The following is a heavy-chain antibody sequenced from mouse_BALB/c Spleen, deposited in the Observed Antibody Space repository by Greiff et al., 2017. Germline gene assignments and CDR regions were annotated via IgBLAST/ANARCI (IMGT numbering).Heavy chain of an antibody. J-gene: IGHJ4*01. CDR3: ARRDYDGSSYGGMDY. Sequence: VQLKQSGAELVKPGASVKLSCTASGFNIKDTYMHWVKQRPEQGLEWIGRIDPAKCTTKYDPKFQGKAIITADTSSNTAYQQLSSLTSEDTAVYYCARRDYDGSSYGGMDYWGQGTSVTVSS. CDR1: GFNIKDTY. CDR2: IDPAKCTT. V-gene: IGHV14-3*02. D-gene: IGHD1-1*01.